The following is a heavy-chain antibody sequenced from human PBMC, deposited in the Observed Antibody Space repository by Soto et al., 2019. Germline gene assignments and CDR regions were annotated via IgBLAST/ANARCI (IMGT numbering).Heavy chain of an antibody. D-gene: IGHD3-10*01. CDR2: IYYSGET. Sequence: QVQLQESGPGLVKPSETLSLTCTVSGDSISRYYWSWIRLSPGKGLEWIGYIYYSGETNYNPSVKSRVSTSVHRTNTQFSLKLSWVTAADTAGYYCAREQGGEFLKGSVTDVWGQGPTVTVSS. CDR1: GDSISRYY. J-gene: IGHJ6*02. CDR3: AREQGGEFLKGSVTDV. V-gene: IGHV4-59*08.